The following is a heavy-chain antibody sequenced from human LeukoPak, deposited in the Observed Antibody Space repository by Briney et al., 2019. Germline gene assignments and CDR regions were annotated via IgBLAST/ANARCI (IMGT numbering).Heavy chain of an antibody. J-gene: IGHJ4*02. V-gene: IGHV3-15*01. CDR3: ATGFTGSPHDGY. D-gene: IGHD1-14*01. CDR2: ITQVSTGATV. CDR1: GFTFYSAW. Sequence: GGSLRLSCAASGFTFYSAWLTWLRQTPGKGPEWVGRITQVSTGATVIYAAPVKDRFVISRDDSTKTVYLQMNSLKTEDTGVYYCATGFTGSPHDGYWGQGAVVTVSS.